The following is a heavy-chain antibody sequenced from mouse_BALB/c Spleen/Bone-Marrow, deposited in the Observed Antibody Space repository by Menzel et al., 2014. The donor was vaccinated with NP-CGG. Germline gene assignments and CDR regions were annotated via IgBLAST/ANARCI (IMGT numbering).Heavy chain of an antibody. CDR2: IHPNSGNT. CDR1: GYTFTSSW. CDR3: AREKIYGNYLWYFDV. Sequence: VHLVESGSVLVRPGASVKLSCKASGYTFTSSWMHWAKQRPGQGLEWIGEIHPNSGNTNYNEKFKGKATLTVDTSSSTAYVDLSGLTSEDSAVYYCAREKIYGNYLWYFDVWGAGTTVTVSS. D-gene: IGHD2-1*01. V-gene: IGHV1S130*01. J-gene: IGHJ1*01.